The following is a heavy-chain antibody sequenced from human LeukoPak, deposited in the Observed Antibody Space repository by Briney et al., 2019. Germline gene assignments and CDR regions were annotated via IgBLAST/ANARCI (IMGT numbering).Heavy chain of an antibody. J-gene: IGHJ6*02. D-gene: IGHD1-1*01. V-gene: IGHV4-4*07. Sequence: PSETLSLTCAVYGGSFSGYYWSWIRQPAGKRLEWIGRIYTSGSTTYNPSLKSRVTMSLDTSKNQFSLKLSSVTAADTAVYYCARDRVESSGYYYYYGIDVWGQGTTVTVSS. CDR1: GGSFSGYY. CDR3: ARDRVESSGYYYYYGIDV. CDR2: IYTSGST.